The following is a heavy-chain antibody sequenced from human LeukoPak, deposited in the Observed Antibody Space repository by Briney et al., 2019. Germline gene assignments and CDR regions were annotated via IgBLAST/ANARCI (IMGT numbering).Heavy chain of an antibody. CDR2: VYYSGNT. J-gene: IGHJ4*02. CDR1: GGSISSYY. V-gene: IGHV4-59*08. Sequence: SETLSLTCTVSGGSISSYYWGWIRQPPGKGLEWIGYVYYSGNTHYTPSLKSRLTISIDTSKNQFSLKLSSVTAADTAVYYCARLGYSSSFDYWGQGTLVTVSS. CDR3: ARLGYSSSFDY. D-gene: IGHD6-6*01.